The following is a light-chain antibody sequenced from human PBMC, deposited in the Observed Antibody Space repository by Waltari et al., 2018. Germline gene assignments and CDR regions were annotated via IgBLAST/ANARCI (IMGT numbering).Light chain of an antibody. Sequence: DIVMTQSPDSLAVSLGERATINCKSSQTILSSSNNKNSLAWYQQKPGQPPKMLIYGASTRASGVPDRFSGSGSGTDFTLTISSLQAEDVAVYYCQQYSNTPLTFGGGTKVEIK. V-gene: IGKV4-1*01. CDR1: QTILSSSNNKNS. CDR2: GAS. CDR3: QQYSNTPLT. J-gene: IGKJ4*01.